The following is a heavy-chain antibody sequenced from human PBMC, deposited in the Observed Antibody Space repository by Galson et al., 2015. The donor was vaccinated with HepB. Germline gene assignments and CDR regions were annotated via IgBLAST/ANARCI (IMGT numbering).Heavy chain of an antibody. CDR1: GYTFTNYY. V-gene: IGHV1-2*02. D-gene: IGHD1-26*01. CDR3: AAAYQELPPGD. CDR2: INPNSGGT. J-gene: IGHJ4*02. Sequence: SVKVSCKAFGYTFTNYYMNWVRQAPGQGLEWMGWINPNSGGTNYAQKFQGRVTMTRDTSISTAYMELSSLSSDDTAVYHCAAAYQELPPGDWGQGTLLTVSS.